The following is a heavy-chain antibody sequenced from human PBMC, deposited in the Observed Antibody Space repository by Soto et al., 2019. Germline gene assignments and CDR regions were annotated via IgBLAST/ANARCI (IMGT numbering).Heavy chain of an antibody. CDR2: IKSSGST. D-gene: IGHD6-19*01. CDR3: ARLGSSGWYQGSYFDY. V-gene: IGHV4-39*01. CDR1: GGSITRNDHY. J-gene: IGHJ4*02. Sequence: QLQLQESGPGLVRPSETLSLICTVSGGSITRNDHYWGWIRQSPGKGLEWIGDIKSSGSTNYNLSLESRDSMSVETSKNQFSLKMNSVTAADTAVYYCARLGSSGWYQGSYFDYWGQGTLVTVSS.